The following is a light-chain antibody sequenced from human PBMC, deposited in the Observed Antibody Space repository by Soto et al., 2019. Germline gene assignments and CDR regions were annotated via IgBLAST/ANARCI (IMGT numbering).Light chain of an antibody. Sequence: QSVLTQAASVSGAPGQSITISCTGTSSDIGGYNYVSWYQQHPGKAPKVIIYEVSNRPSGVSNRFSGSKSGNTASLTVSGLQAEDEADYYCCSYTTTTAFYVFGTGTKVTVL. CDR3: CSYTTTTAFYV. CDR2: EVS. V-gene: IGLV2-14*01. J-gene: IGLJ1*01. CDR1: SSDIGGYNY.